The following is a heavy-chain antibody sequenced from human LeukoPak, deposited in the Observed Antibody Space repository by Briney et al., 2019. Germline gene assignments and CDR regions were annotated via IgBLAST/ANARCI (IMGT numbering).Heavy chain of an antibody. CDR1: GYTFTGYY. D-gene: IGHD2-21*01. V-gene: IGHV1-18*04. CDR3: ARARRCGNWFDP. J-gene: IGHJ5*02. CDR2: ISTYNGNT. Sequence: ASVKVSCKASGYTFTGYYMHWVRQAPGQGLEWMGWISTYNGNTNYAQKLQGRVSMTTDTSTSTAYMDLRSLRSDDTAVYYCARARRCGNWFDPWGQGTLVTVSS.